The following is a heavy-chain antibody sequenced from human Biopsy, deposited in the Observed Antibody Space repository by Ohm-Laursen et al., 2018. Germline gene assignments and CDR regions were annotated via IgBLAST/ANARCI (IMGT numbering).Heavy chain of an antibody. Sequence: SLRLSCSASGFTFSSSWMTWVRQSPGKGLEWVANINKDGSVTKCLDSVKGRFAVSRDNAKNSAYLQMNSLRTEDTAIYYCARDSGGGDSINGWYDALDLWGRGTTVTVSS. CDR3: ARDSGGGDSINGWYDALDL. CDR1: GFTFSSSW. D-gene: IGHD2-8*01. CDR2: INKDGSVT. J-gene: IGHJ3*01. V-gene: IGHV3-7*01.